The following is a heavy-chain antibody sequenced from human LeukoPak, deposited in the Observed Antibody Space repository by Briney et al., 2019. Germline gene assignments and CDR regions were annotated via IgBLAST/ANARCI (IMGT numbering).Heavy chain of an antibody. Sequence: ASVKVSCKASGYTFTGYYMHWVRQAPGQGLEWMGWINPNSGGTIYAQKFQGRVTMTRDTSISTAYMELSRLRSDDTAVYYCARDERYDSSGYPFDYWGQGTLVTVSS. J-gene: IGHJ4*02. CDR2: INPNSGGT. V-gene: IGHV1-2*02. CDR1: GYTFTGYY. CDR3: ARDERYDSSGYPFDY. D-gene: IGHD3-22*01.